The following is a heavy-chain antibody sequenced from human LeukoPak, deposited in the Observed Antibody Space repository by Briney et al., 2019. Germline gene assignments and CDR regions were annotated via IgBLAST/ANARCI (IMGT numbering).Heavy chain of an antibody. J-gene: IGHJ4*02. D-gene: IGHD5-12*01. CDR3: ARASHSGYYY. V-gene: IGHV1-69*13. CDR2: IIPIFGTA. Sequence: EASVKVSCKASGYTFNNYDINWVGQPPGQGLEWMGGIIPIFGTANYAQKFQGRVTITAHESTSTAYMELSSLRSEDTAVYYCARASHSGYYYWGQGTLVTVSS. CDR1: GYTFNNYD.